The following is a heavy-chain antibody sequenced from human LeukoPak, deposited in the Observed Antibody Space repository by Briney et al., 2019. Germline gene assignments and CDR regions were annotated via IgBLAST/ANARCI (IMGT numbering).Heavy chain of an antibody. V-gene: IGHV1-8*02. D-gene: IGHD6-13*01. J-gene: IGHJ6*02. CDR3: ARGGIAAAGVYYYYYGMDV. CDR1: GYTFTSYG. Sequence: ASVDVSCTASGYTFTSYGISWVRQATGQGLEWMGWMNPNSGNTGYAQKFQGRVTMTRNTSISTAYMELSSLRSEDTAVYYCARGGIAAAGVYYYYYGMDVWGQGTTVTVSS. CDR2: MNPNSGNT.